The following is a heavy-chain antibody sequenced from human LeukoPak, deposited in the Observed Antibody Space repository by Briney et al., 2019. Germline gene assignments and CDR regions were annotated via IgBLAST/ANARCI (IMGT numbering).Heavy chain of an antibody. CDR3: ARESHCSSTSCFHYYYYYGMDV. Sequence: GGSLRLSCAASGFTFSSYSMNWVRQAPGKGLEWVSSISSSSYIYYADSVKGRFTISRDNAKNSLYLQMNSLRAEDTAVYYCARESHCSSTSCFHYYYYYGMDVWGQGTTVTVSS. CDR1: GFTFSSYS. J-gene: IGHJ6*02. CDR2: ISSSSYI. V-gene: IGHV3-21*01. D-gene: IGHD2-2*01.